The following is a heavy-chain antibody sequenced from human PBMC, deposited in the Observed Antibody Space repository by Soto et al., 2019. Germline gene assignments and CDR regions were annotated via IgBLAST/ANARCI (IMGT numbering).Heavy chain of an antibody. J-gene: IGHJ4*02. V-gene: IGHV4-39*02. CDR3: ARGRTLTGSDLSRRDFLDY. D-gene: IGHD3-9*01. Sequence: SETLSLTCTVSGGSISSSSYYWGWIRQPPGKGLEWIGSIYYSGSTYYNPSLKTRSTISVDTSQNQVSLKLTSVTAADTAVYFCARGRTLTGSDLSRRDFLDYWGQGTLVTVSS. CDR2: IYYSGST. CDR1: GGSISSSSYY.